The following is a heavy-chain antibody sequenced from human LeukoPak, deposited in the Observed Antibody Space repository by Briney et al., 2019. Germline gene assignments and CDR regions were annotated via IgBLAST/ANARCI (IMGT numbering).Heavy chain of an antibody. CDR3: ARDTYCSSTSCYTSAFDI. CDR1: GGSISTYY. CDR2: IYYTGST. Sequence: SETLSLTCTVSGGSISTYYWTWIRQSPGKGLEWIGCIYYTGSTNYNPSLKSRVTISVDTSKNQFSLKLSSVTAADTAVYYCARDTYCSSTSCYTSAFDIWGQGTMVTVSS. J-gene: IGHJ3*02. D-gene: IGHD2-2*02. V-gene: IGHV4-59*12.